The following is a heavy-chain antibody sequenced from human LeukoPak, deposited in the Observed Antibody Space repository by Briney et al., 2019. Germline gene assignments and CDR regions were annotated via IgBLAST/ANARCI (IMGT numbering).Heavy chain of an antibody. CDR3: ARRTTVTPNWFDP. Sequence: PSETLSLTCTVSGGSTSSYYWSWIRQPPGKGLEWIGYIYYSGSTNYNPSLKSRITISLDTSKNQFSLKLSSVTAADTAVYYCARRTTVTPNWFDPWGQGTLVTVSS. CDR2: IYYSGST. J-gene: IGHJ5*02. CDR1: GGSTSSYY. D-gene: IGHD4-17*01. V-gene: IGHV4-59*08.